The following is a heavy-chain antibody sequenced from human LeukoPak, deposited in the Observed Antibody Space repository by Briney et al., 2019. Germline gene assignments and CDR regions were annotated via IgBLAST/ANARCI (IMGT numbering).Heavy chain of an antibody. CDR3: ARDRSYYDSSGYSRPI. CDR2: INHSGST. D-gene: IGHD3-22*01. CDR1: GGSFSGYY. V-gene: IGHV4-34*01. J-gene: IGHJ4*02. Sequence: SETLSLTCAVDGGSFSGYYWSWISEPPGKGLEWIGEINHSGSTNYNPSLKSRVTISVDTSKHPFSLKLSSVTAADTALYYCARDRSYYDSSGYSRPIWGQGTLVTVSS.